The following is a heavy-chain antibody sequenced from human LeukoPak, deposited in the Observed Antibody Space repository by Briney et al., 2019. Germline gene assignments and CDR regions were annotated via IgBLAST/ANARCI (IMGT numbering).Heavy chain of an antibody. CDR2: IYPGDSDT. Sequence: GESLKISFQGSGYSFTSYWIGWVRQMPGKGLEWMGIIYPGDSDTRYSPSFQGQVTISADKSFNTAYLQWSRLKASDTAMYYCARRGYSGYEHFDYWGQGTLVTVSS. CDR1: GYSFTSYW. J-gene: IGHJ4*02. D-gene: IGHD5-12*01. CDR3: ARRGYSGYEHFDY. V-gene: IGHV5-51*01.